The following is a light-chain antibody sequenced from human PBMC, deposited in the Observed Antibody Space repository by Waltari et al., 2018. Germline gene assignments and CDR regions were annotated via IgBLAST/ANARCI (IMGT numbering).Light chain of an antibody. CDR3: SSYTSTKTGV. Sequence: QSVLTQPSSVSGIPGQGVILSCSGSSSNIGNNAVSWYQQLPGAAPKLLIYQNSVRPSGVPDRISGSKSGNTATLTISGLQAEDEADYYCSSYTSTKTGVFGTGTKVTVL. CDR2: QNS. J-gene: IGLJ1*01. V-gene: IGLV1-44*01. CDR1: SSNIGNNA.